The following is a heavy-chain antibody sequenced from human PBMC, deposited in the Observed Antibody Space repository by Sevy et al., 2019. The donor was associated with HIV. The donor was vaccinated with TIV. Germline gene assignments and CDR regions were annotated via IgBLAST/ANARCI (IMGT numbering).Heavy chain of an antibody. CDR3: AKDMPPYSSSAIFDY. CDR1: GFTFDDYA. J-gene: IGHJ4*02. Sequence: GGSLRLSCAASGFTFDDYAMHWVRQAPGTGLEWVSGISWNSDNIDYADSVKGRFTISRDNAKNSLYLQMNSLRAEDTAFYFCAKDMPPYSSSAIFDYWGQRTLVTVSS. CDR2: ISWNSDNI. D-gene: IGHD6-6*01. V-gene: IGHV3-9*01.